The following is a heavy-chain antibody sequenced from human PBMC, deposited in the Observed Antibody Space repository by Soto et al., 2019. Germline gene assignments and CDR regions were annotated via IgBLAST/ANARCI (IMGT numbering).Heavy chain of an antibody. J-gene: IGHJ6*02. CDR2: IIPIFGTA. Sequence: SVKVSCKASGGTFSSYAISWVRQAPGQGLEWMGGIIPIFGTANYAQKFQGRVTITADESTSTAYMELSSLRSEDTAVYYCARGHYDFWSGYYFYYYGMDVWGQGTTVTVSS. CDR3: ARGHYDFWSGYYFYYYGMDV. D-gene: IGHD3-3*01. V-gene: IGHV1-69*13. CDR1: GGTFSSYA.